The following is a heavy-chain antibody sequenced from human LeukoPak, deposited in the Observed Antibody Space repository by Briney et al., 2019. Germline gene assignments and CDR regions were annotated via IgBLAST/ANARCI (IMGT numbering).Heavy chain of an antibody. CDR3: ARSPGYSYGYGSPWYFDL. CDR2: IYYSGST. Sequence: SETLSLTCAVSGGSISSSSYYWGWIRQPPGKGLEWIGSIYYSGSTYYNPSLKSRVTISVDTSKNQFSLKLSSVTAADTAVYYCARSPGYSYGYGSPWYFDLWGRGTLVTVSS. J-gene: IGHJ2*01. CDR1: GGSISSSSYY. V-gene: IGHV4-39*01. D-gene: IGHD5-18*01.